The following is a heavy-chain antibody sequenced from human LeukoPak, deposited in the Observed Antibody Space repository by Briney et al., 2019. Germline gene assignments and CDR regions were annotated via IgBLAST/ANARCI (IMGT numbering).Heavy chain of an antibody. CDR3: ARAIHHPWIQLWSPFDY. CDR2: IKQDGSEQ. V-gene: IGHV3-7*02. Sequence: GGSLRLSCAASGFTFSHYYMSWVRQAPGKGLEWVANIKQDGSEQFYLDSVKGRFTISRDNAKNALYLQMHSLRVEDTAVYYCARAIHHPWIQLWSPFDYWGQGTLVTVSS. D-gene: IGHD5-18*01. J-gene: IGHJ4*02. CDR1: GFTFSHYY.